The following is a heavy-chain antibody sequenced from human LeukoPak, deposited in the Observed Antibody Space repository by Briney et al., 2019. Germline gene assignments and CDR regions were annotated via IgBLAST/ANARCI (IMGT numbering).Heavy chain of an antibody. CDR1: GFTLNSYL. CDR2: IKKDGSEE. D-gene: IGHD1-14*01. CDR3: ARSNPNRNALDL. J-gene: IGHJ3*01. V-gene: IGHV3-7*01. Sequence: GGSLRLSCAASGFTLNSYLMSWVRQAPGRGLEWVANIKKDGSEESYLDSVKGRFTVSRDNAKHSLFLQMNSLRGEDTAVYYCARSNPNRNALDLWGQGTMVTISS.